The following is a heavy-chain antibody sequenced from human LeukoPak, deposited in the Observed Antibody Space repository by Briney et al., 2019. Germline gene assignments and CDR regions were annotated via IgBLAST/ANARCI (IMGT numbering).Heavy chain of an antibody. D-gene: IGHD5-18*01. Sequence: GESLKISCKGSGYSFTSYWIGWVRQMPGKGLEWMGIIYPGDSDTRYSPSFQGQVTISSDKSISTAYLQWSSLKASDTALYYCARTGAYSYGTGNFDHWGQGTLVTVSS. CDR3: ARTGAYSYGTGNFDH. J-gene: IGHJ4*02. CDR2: IYPGDSDT. V-gene: IGHV5-51*01. CDR1: GYSFTSYW.